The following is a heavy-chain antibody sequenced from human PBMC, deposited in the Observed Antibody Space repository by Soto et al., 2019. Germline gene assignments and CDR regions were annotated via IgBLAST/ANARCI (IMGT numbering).Heavy chain of an antibody. Sequence: QVQLVQSGAEVKKPGSSVKVSCKASGGTFSSYAISWVRQAPGQGLEWMGGIIPIFGTANYAQKFQGRLKITADEYTSTAYMELSRLRSEETAVYYCAREGVGANTFDCWGQGPLVNVSS. V-gene: IGHV1-69*12. CDR1: GGTFSSYA. CDR2: IIPIFGTA. CDR3: AREGVGANTFDC. J-gene: IGHJ4*02. D-gene: IGHD1-26*01.